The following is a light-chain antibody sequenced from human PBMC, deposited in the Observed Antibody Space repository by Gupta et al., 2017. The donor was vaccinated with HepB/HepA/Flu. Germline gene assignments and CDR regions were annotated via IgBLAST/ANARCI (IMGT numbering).Light chain of an antibody. J-gene: IGKJ1*01. V-gene: IGKV1-12*01. CDR1: QGISNW. CDR2: ATS. Sequence: DIQIAQSPSSLSASVGDRVTITCRASQGISNWLAWYQQKPGKAPKLLIYATSNLPSGVPSRFSGSGSGTDFTLIISSLQPEDFATYYCQQDGSFPWTFGQGTKVEIK. CDR3: QQDGSFPWT.